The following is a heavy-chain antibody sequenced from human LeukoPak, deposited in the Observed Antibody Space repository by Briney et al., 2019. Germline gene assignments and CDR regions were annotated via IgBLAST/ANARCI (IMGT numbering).Heavy chain of an antibody. V-gene: IGHV4-30-4*02. CDR1: GDSIRSGDYF. Sequence: SETLSLTCTVSGDSIRSGDYFWSWIRQSPGKGLEWIGYIYYSGTTYYNPSLKSRVSVSVDTSKNQFSLKLSSVTAADTAVYYCARGFQWLLDYWGQGTLVTVSS. CDR2: IYYSGTT. CDR3: ARGFQWLLDY. D-gene: IGHD6-19*01. J-gene: IGHJ4*02.